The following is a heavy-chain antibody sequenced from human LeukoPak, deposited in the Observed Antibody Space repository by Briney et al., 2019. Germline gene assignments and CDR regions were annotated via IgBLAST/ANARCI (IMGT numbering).Heavy chain of an antibody. V-gene: IGHV4-30-2*01. CDR3: AREVGYSNYHWFDP. D-gene: IGHD4-11*01. CDR1: GGSISSGGYS. Sequence: SETLSLTCAVSGGSISSGGYSWSWIRQPPGKGLEWIGYIYHSGSTYYNPSLKSRVTISVDRSKNQFSLKLISVTAADTAVYYCAREVGYSNYHWFDPWGQGTLVTVSS. CDR2: IYHSGST. J-gene: IGHJ5*02.